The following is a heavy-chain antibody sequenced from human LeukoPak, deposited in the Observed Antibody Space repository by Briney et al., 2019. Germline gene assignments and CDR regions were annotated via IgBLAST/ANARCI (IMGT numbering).Heavy chain of an antibody. V-gene: IGHV3-15*01. D-gene: IGHD2-15*01. Sequence: GGSLRLSCAASGFTFSNAWMSWVRQAPGKGLEWVGRIKSKTDGGTTDYAAPVKGRFTISRDDSKNTLYLQMNSLKTKDTAVYYCTTDITRGIVVVVAAIPYYYGMDVWGQGTTVTVSS. J-gene: IGHJ6*02. CDR3: TTDITRGIVVVVAAIPYYYGMDV. CDR2: IKSKTDGGTT. CDR1: GFTFSNAW.